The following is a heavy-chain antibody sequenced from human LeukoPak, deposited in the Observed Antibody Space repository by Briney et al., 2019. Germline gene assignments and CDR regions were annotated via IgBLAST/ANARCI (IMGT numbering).Heavy chain of an antibody. V-gene: IGHV4-31*03. Sequence: SETLSLTCTVSGGSISSGGYYWSWIRQHPGKGLEWIGYIYYSGSTYYDPSLKSRVTISVDTSKNQFSLKLSPVTAADTAVYYCARVRSRNFDYWGQGTLVTVSS. J-gene: IGHJ4*02. CDR3: ARVRSRNFDY. CDR2: IYYSGST. D-gene: IGHD4-17*01. CDR1: GGSISSGGYY.